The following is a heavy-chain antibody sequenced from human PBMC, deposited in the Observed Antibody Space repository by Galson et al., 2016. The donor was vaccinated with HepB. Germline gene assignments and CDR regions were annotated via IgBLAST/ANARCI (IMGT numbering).Heavy chain of an antibody. V-gene: IGHV3-30-3*01. D-gene: IGHD6-19*01. CDR3: AREGHTSGRCGDFDV. Sequence: SLRLSCAASGIVFTNSIMHWVRQAPGKGLDWVAAMSYNGFSKYYSDSVKGRFTVSRDDLDSKFYMQMNSLSADDTAIYFCAREGHTSGRCGDFDVWGQGTMVNVLS. J-gene: IGHJ3*01. CDR1: GIVFTNSI. CDR2: MSYNGFSK.